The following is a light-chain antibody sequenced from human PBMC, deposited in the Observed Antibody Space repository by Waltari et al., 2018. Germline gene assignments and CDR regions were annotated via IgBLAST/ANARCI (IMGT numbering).Light chain of an antibody. V-gene: IGLV1-47*01. CDR2: RNN. Sequence: QSVLTQPPSASGTPGQRVTISCSGRSSTIARTSGHWYQQLPGTAPKLLIYRNNQRPSGVPDRFSGAKAGTSASLAVSGLRSEDEADYYFATWDDRLSGPGVFGGGTKLTVL. CDR1: SSTIARTS. CDR3: ATWDDRLSGPGV. J-gene: IGLJ3*02.